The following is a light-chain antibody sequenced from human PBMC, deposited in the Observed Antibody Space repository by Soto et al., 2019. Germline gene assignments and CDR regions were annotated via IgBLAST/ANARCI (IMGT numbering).Light chain of an antibody. CDR2: DVS. J-gene: IGLJ2*01. V-gene: IGLV2-14*01. Sequence: QSALTQPASVSGSPGQSITISCTGTSSDVGGYNYVSWYQQHPGKAPKLMIYDVSNRPSGVSNRFSGSKSGNTASLTISGLQPEDEADYYCSSYTSSSTFDVVFGGGTKLTVL. CDR1: SSDVGGYNY. CDR3: SSYTSSSTFDVV.